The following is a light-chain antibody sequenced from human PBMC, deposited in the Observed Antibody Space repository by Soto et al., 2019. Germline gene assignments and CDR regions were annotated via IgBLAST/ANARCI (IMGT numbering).Light chain of an antibody. CDR3: MQNTHWPIT. Sequence: VMMAQSPLSLPFTLGQPASISCISSQSLVYSDGDTYLSWFQQRPGQSPRRLLSQVSNRDSGVPDRFSGSGSGTDFTLKISSVEADDVAVYYCMQNTHWPITFGQGTRLEIK. J-gene: IGKJ5*01. CDR2: QVS. V-gene: IGKV2-30*01. CDR1: QSLVYSDGDTY.